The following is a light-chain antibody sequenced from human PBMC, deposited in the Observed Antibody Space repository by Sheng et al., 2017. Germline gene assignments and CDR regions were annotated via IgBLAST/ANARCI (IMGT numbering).Light chain of an antibody. Sequence: QSALTQAASVSGSPGQSITISCTGTNSDVGSYDLVSWYQLYPGKAPKLVIYEVNKRPSGVSDRFSGSKSGKTASLTISGLQAEDEADYYCCSYGGRSSLSFVFGTGTKVTVL. CDR1: NSDVGSYDL. J-gene: IGLJ1*01. V-gene: IGLV2-23*02. CDR3: CSYGGRSSLSFV. CDR2: EVN.